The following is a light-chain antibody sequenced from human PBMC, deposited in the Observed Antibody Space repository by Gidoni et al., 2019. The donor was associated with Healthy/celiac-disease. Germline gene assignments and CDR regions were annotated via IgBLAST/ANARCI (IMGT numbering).Light chain of an antibody. J-gene: IGKJ4*01. CDR3: QQYGSSPPELT. Sequence: FVLTQSPGTLSLSPGARATLSCRASQSVSSSYLAWYQQKPGQAPRLLIYGASSRATGIPDRFSCSGSGTDFSLTISSLEPEDFAVYYCQQYGSSPPELTFGGGTKVEIK. V-gene: IGKV3-20*01. CDR1: QSVSSSY. CDR2: GAS.